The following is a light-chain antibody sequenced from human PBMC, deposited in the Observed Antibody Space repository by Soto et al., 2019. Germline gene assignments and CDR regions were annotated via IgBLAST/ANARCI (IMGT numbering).Light chain of an antibody. J-gene: IGKJ3*01. CDR2: AAS. CDR3: QQANSLPFT. CDR1: QGVGRW. V-gene: IGKV1-12*01. Sequence: DIQMTQSPSSVSASVGDRVTITCRASQGVGRWFAWYQQKPGKAPKLLISAASSLQNGVTSRFSGSGSGTDFTLTISSLQPEDFATYYCQQANSLPFTFGPGTKVDIK.